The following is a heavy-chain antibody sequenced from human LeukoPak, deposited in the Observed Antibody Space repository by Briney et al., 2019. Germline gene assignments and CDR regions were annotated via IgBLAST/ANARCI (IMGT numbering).Heavy chain of an antibody. J-gene: IGHJ4*02. D-gene: IGHD1-1*01. CDR1: GSTFSSNA. V-gene: IGHV3-23*01. CDR2: ISTSGGNT. CDR3: ATTKQARRYFDY. Sequence: GGSLRLSCAGSGSTFSSNALSWVRQAPGKGLEWVSAISTSGGNTYYADSVRGRFTISRDNSKNTLYLQMNTPRAEDTAVYYCATTKQARRYFDYWGQGTLVTVSS.